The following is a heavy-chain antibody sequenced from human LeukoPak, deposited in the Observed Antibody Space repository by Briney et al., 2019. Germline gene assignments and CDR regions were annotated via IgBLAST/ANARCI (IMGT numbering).Heavy chain of an antibody. CDR1: GYAFTSYG. V-gene: IGHV1-18*01. Sequence: ASVKVSCKASGYAFTSYGISWVRQAPGQGLDRMGLISAYNGDTNYAPKLQGRVTMTTDTSTSTAYMELRSLRSDDTAVYYCAREDCSGGSCYSLSLTPVFHVFDIWGQGTMVTVSS. CDR3: AREDCSGGSCYSLSLTPVFHVFDI. CDR2: ISAYNGDT. J-gene: IGHJ3*02. D-gene: IGHD2-15*01.